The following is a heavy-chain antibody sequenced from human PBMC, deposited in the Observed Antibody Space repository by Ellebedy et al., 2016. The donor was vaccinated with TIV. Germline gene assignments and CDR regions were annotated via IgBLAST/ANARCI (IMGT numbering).Heavy chain of an antibody. V-gene: IGHV4-59*08. CDR2: IYYSGST. D-gene: IGHD2-15*01. Sequence: MPSETLSLTCTVSGGSISSYYWSWIRQPPGKGLEWIGYIYYSGSTNYNPSLKSRVTISVDTSKNQFSLKLSSVTAADTAVYYCARLKRMPYYFDYWGQGTLVTVSS. CDR3: ARLKRMPYYFDY. J-gene: IGHJ4*02. CDR1: GGSISSYY.